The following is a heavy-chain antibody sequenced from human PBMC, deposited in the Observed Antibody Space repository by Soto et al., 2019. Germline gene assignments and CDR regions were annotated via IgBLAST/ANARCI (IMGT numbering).Heavy chain of an antibody. V-gene: IGHV3-23*01. Sequence: GGSLRLSCAASGFTFSSYAMSWVRQAPGKGLEWVSAISGSGGSTYYADSVKGRFTISRDNSKNTLYLQMNSLRAEDTAVYYCAKERYYYDSSGYSRWGQGTLVTAPQ. CDR1: GFTFSSYA. D-gene: IGHD3-22*01. CDR3: AKERYYYDSSGYSR. J-gene: IGHJ4*02. CDR2: ISGSGGST.